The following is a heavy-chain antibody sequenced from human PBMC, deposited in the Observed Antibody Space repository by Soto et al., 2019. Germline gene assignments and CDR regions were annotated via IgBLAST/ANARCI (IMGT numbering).Heavy chain of an antibody. CDR3: TRDGDYGYSLAY. CDR1: GASISKGKW. D-gene: IGHD2-21*01. V-gene: IGHV4-4*02. J-gene: IGHJ4*01. CDR2: LSHGMSP. Sequence: QVQLQESGPGLVKPSETLTLTCAGSGASISKGKWWSWVRQPPGKGLEWIGELSHGMSPHYNPSLRSRFTIEVDKSKNQFSLTFSVTASDKAMYDCTRDGDYGYSLAYWGHGTLVTVSS.